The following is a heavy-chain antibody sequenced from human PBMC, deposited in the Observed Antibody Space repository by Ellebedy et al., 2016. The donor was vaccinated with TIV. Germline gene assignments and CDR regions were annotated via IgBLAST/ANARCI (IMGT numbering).Heavy chain of an antibody. CDR1: SFTFHTYA. D-gene: IGHD2-2*01. Sequence: PGGSLRLSCASSSFTFHTYALTWVRQAPGTGLEWVSSTNGISGKTYYSDSVKGRFTVSRANSNNALFLQMNSLRAEDTAIYYCAKRKVVAGHDYDFYMDVWGKGTTVTVSS. V-gene: IGHV3-23*01. J-gene: IGHJ6*03. CDR3: AKRKVVAGHDYDFYMDV. CDR2: TNGISGKT.